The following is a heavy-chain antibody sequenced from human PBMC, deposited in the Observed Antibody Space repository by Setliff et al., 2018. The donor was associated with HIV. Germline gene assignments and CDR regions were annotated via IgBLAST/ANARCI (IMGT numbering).Heavy chain of an antibody. J-gene: IGHJ4*02. Sequence: PGGSLRLSCATSGFTLSDYYINWIRQAPGKGLGWVSYSSSSGGSRYYADSVKGRFTISKDNAKNSVSLLMDSLRVDASAMYYCARGGVTWTAAVALDYWGRGTLVTVSS. V-gene: IGHV3-11*04. CDR3: ARGGVTWTAAVALDY. CDR1: GFTLSDYY. D-gene: IGHD6-13*01. CDR2: SSSSGGSR.